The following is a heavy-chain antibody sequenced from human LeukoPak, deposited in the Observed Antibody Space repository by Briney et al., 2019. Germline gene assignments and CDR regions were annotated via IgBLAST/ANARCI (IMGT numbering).Heavy chain of an antibody. J-gene: IGHJ4*02. CDR2: INPNSGGT. CDR1: GYTFTGYY. D-gene: IGHD5-12*01. V-gene: IGHV1-2*02. CDR3: ARERDDSGYDTIDY. Sequence: ASVKVSCKTSGYTFTGYYMHWVRQAPGQGLEWMGWINPNSGGTNYAQKFQGRVTMTRDTSISTAYMELSRLRSDDTAVYYCARERDDSGYDTIDYWGQGTLVTVSS.